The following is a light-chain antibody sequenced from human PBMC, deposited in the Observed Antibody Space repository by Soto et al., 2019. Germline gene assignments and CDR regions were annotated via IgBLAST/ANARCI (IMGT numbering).Light chain of an antibody. J-gene: IGKJ1*01. CDR3: QQRSNWPRT. CDR1: QSVRTK. V-gene: IGKV3-11*01. Sequence: EIVLTQSPATLSLSPGERATLSCRASQSVRTKLAWYQQKPGQAPRLLIYGAFTRATGIPDRFSGSGSGTDFTLTISSLEPEDFAVYYCQQRSNWPRTFGQGTKVDIK. CDR2: GAF.